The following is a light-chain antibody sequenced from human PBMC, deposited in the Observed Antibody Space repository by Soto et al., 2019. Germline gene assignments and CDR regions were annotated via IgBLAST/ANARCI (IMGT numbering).Light chain of an antibody. CDR2: RNH. V-gene: IGLV1-44*01. CDR3: AAWDDSLRAVV. J-gene: IGLJ2*01. CDR1: RSNIGTYT. Sequence: QSVLTQSPSASGTPGQRVTISCSGSRSNIGTYTVNWYQQLPGTAPTLLIYRNHQRPSGVPGRFSGSKSGTSASLTISGPQSEDEADYYCAAWDDSLRAVVFGGGTKLTVL.